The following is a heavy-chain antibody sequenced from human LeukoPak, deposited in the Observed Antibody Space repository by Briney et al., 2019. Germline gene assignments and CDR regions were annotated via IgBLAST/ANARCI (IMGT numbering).Heavy chain of an antibody. J-gene: IGHJ5*02. D-gene: IGHD1-26*01. CDR2: ISAYNGNT. Sequence: ASVKVSCKASGYTFTSYGISWVRQAPGQGLEWMGWISAYNGNTNYAQKLQGRVTMTTDTSTSTAYMELRSLRSDDTAVYYCARDRRQVGATTPDWFDPWGQGTLVTVSS. CDR1: GYTFTSYG. V-gene: IGHV1-18*01. CDR3: ARDRRQVGATTPDWFDP.